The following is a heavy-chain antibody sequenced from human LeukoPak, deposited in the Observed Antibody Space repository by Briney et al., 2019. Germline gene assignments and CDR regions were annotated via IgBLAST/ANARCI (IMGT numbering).Heavy chain of an antibody. CDR2: IYYSGST. J-gene: IGHJ4*02. Sequence: SETLSLTCTVSGGSLSSGGYFWSWIRQHPGKGLEWIGYIYYSGSTYYNPSLRSRVTISVDTSKNQFSLRLSSVTAADTAVYYCASLRNKVFEDWGQGTPVTVSS. V-gene: IGHV4-31*03. D-gene: IGHD1/OR15-1a*01. CDR3: ASLRNKVFED. CDR1: GGSLSSGGYF.